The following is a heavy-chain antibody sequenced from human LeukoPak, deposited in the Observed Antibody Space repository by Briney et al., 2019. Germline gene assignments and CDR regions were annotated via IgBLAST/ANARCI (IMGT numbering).Heavy chain of an antibody. CDR2: ISSSSSYI. CDR1: GFTLSSYS. D-gene: IGHD4-23*01. J-gene: IGHJ3*02. V-gene: IGHV3-21*01. CDR3: ARASSGGAFDI. Sequence: PGGSLRLSCAASGFTLSSYSMNWVRQAPGKGLEWVSSISSSSSYIYYADSVKGRFTISRDNAKNSLYLQMNSLRAEDTAVYYCARASSGGAFDIWGQGTMVTVSS.